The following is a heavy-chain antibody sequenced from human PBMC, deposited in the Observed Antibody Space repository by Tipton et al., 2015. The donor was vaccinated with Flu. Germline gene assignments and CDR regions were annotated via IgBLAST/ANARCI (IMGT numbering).Heavy chain of an antibody. CDR2: MNPNSGNT. Sequence: QVQLVQSGAEVKKPGASVKVSCKASGYTFSSYEINWVRQATGQGLEWMGWMNPNSGNTGYAQKFQGRVTMTRNTSISTAYMELTSLTSEDTAVYYCARNRQQSGYFDLWGRGTLVTVSS. V-gene: IGHV1-8*01. J-gene: IGHJ2*01. CDR3: ARNRQQSGYFDL. D-gene: IGHD2/OR15-2a*01. CDR1: GYTFSSYE.